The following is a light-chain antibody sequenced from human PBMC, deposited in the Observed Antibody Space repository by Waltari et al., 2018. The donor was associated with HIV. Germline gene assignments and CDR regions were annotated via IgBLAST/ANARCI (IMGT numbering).Light chain of an antibody. V-gene: IGKV3-11*01. Sequence: EIVLTQSPGTLSLSPGERATLSCRASQSVTTYLAWYQQKPGQARRLLVYDASNRATGIPARFSGSGSGTDFTLTISSLEPEDFAVYYCQQRTNLPPYTFGQGTKLEIK. CDR1: QSVTTY. J-gene: IGKJ2*01. CDR2: DAS. CDR3: QQRTNLPPYT.